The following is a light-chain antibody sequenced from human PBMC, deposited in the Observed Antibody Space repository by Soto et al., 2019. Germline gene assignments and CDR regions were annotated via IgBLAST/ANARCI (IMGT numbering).Light chain of an antibody. Sequence: IVMTQSPATLSVSPGERATLSCRASQSVYSSLAWYQQKPGQAPRLLIYDASNRATGIPARFSGSGSGTDFTLTISSLEPEDFAVYYCQQRSNWPITFGQGTRLEIK. CDR1: QSVYSS. CDR3: QQRSNWPIT. CDR2: DAS. V-gene: IGKV3-11*01. J-gene: IGKJ5*01.